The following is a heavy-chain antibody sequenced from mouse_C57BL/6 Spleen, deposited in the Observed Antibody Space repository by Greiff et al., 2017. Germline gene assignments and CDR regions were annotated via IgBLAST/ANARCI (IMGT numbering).Heavy chain of an antibody. J-gene: IGHJ4*01. CDR2: IDPSDSYT. CDR1: GYTFTSYW. Sequence: QVQLQQPGAELVRPGTSVKLSCKASGYTFTSYWMHWVKQRPGQGLEWIGVIDPSDSYTNYNQKFKGKATLTVDTSSSTAYMQLSSLTSEDSAVYYCARKGMGAMDYWGQGTSVTVSS. D-gene: IGHD2-10*02. CDR3: ARKGMGAMDY. V-gene: IGHV1-59*01.